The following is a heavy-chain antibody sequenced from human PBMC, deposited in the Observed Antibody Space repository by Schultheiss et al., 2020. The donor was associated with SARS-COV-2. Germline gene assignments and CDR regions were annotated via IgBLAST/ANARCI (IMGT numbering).Heavy chain of an antibody. CDR1: GFTFGDYA. CDR2: IRSKAYGGTT. V-gene: IGHV3-49*03. Sequence: GESLKISCTASGFTFGDYAMSWFRQAPGKGLEWVGFIRSKAYGGTTEYAASVKGRFTISRDDSKSIAYLQMNSLRAEDTAVYYCAKEVIAEVSDDYWGQGTLVTVSS. J-gene: IGHJ4*02. CDR3: AKEVIAEVSDDY. D-gene: IGHD6-13*01.